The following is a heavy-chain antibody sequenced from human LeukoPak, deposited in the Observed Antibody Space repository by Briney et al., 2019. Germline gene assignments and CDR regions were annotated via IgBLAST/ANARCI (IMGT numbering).Heavy chain of an antibody. CDR3: ARDFCSTSCNLGY. Sequence: SVKVSCKASGYTFTSYGISWVRQAPGQGLEWMGGIIPIFGTANYAQKFQGRVTITADESTSTAYMELSSLRSEDTAVYYCARDFCSTSCNLGYWGQGTLVTVSS. V-gene: IGHV1-69*13. J-gene: IGHJ4*02. D-gene: IGHD2-2*01. CDR2: IIPIFGTA. CDR1: GYTFTSYG.